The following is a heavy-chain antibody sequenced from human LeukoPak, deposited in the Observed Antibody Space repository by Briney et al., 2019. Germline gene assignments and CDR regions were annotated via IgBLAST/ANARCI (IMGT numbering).Heavy chain of an antibody. CDR1: GGSISSSSYY. D-gene: IGHD1-26*01. Sequence: SETLSLTCTVSGGSISSSSYYWGWIRQPPGKGLEWIGSLLYNGNTWYNPSLESRVTISVDTSENQFSLRLTSVNAADTALYFCTRRGSGNGGTYAGMDVWGPGTSVTVSS. V-gene: IGHV4-39*01. CDR3: TRRGSGNGGTYAGMDV. J-gene: IGHJ6*02. CDR2: LLYNGNT.